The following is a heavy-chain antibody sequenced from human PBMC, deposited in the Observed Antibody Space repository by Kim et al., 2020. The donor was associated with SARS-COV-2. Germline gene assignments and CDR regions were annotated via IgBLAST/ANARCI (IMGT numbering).Heavy chain of an antibody. CDR1: GGSFSGYY. V-gene: IGHV4-34*01. CDR2: INHSGST. Sequence: SETLSLTCAVYGGSFSGYYWSWIRQPPGKGLEWIGEINHSGSTNYNPSLKSRVTISVDTSKNQFSLKLSSVTAADTAVYYCARRARRGSGSYYNRFDFDYWGQGTLVTVSS. D-gene: IGHD3-10*01. CDR3: ARRARRGSGSYYNRFDFDY. J-gene: IGHJ4*02.